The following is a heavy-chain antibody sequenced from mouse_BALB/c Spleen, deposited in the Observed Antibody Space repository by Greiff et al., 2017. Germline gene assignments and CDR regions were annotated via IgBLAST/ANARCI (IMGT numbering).Heavy chain of an antibody. D-gene: IGHD1-1*01. V-gene: IGHV5-9-4*01. CDR3: ARIYYYGSSYPPYAMDY. J-gene: IGHJ4*01. CDR1: GFTFSSYA. CDR2: ISSGGSYT. Sequence: EVQGVESGGGLVKPGGSLKLSCAASGFTFSSYAMSWVRQSPEKRLEWVAEISSGGSYTYYPDTVTGRFTISRDNAKNTLYLEMSSLRSEDTAMYYCARIYYYGSSYPPYAMDYWGQGTSVTVSS.